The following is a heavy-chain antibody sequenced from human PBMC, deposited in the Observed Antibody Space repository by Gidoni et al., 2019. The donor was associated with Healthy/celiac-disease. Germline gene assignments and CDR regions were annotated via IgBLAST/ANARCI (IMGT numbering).Heavy chain of an antibody. Sequence: EVQLVESGGGLVQPGGSLRLSCAASGFTVSSNYMGWVRQAPGKGLEWVSVIYSGGSTYYADSVKGRFTIARDNSKNTLYLQMNSLRAEDTAVYYCARGGAHYYYDSSGYWDDWGQGTLVTVSS. CDR3: ARGGAHYYYDSSGYWDD. J-gene: IGHJ4*02. CDR2: IYSGGST. V-gene: IGHV3-66*02. CDR1: GFTVSSNY. D-gene: IGHD3-22*01.